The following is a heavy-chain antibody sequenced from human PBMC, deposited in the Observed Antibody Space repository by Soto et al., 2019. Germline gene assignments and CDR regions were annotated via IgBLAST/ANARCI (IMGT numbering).Heavy chain of an antibody. CDR2: RSYDGSNK. CDR1: GFTFSSYG. D-gene: IGHD3-9*01. V-gene: IGHV3-30*18. CDR3: AKGDYDILTGYCDY. J-gene: IGHJ4*02. Sequence: QVQLVESGGGVVQPGRSLRLSCAASGFTFSSYGMHWVRQAPRKGLEWVAVRSYDGSNKYYADCVKGRFTISRDNSKNTLYLQMNSLRAEDTAVYYCAKGDYDILTGYCDYWGQGTLVTVSS.